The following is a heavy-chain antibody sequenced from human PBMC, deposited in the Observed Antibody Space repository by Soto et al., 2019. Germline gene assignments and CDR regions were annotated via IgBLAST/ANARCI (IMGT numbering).Heavy chain of an antibody. J-gene: IGHJ6*02. Sequence: EMQMVESGGGLVQPGGSLRLSCAASGFTFSDHCMDWVRQAPGKGLEWVGRITNKIDGYTTSYAASVEGRFIVSRDDSRNSLFLQMNNLKMEDTAVYFCARAAYGHGSDVWGQGSTVIVSS. D-gene: IGHD3-16*01. CDR3: ARAAYGHGSDV. V-gene: IGHV3-72*01. CDR1: GFTFSDHC. CDR2: ITNKIDGYTT.